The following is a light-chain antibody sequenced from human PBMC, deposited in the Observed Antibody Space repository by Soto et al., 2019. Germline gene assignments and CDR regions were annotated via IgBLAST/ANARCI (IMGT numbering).Light chain of an antibody. CDR3: QQYNDYSWT. Sequence: IQMTQSPSTLSASVGDRVAITCRASQSIGIWLAWYQKKPGKAPRFLIYKASTLQTGVPSRFSGIGSGTEFTLTISSLQPDDFATYYCQQYNDYSWTFGQGTKVEIK. CDR2: KAS. J-gene: IGKJ1*01. CDR1: QSIGIW. V-gene: IGKV1-5*03.